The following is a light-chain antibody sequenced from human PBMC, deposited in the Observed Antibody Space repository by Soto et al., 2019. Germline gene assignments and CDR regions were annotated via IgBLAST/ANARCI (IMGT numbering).Light chain of an antibody. V-gene: IGKV1-27*01. CDR2: AAS. CDR1: RGISNY. CDR3: QQTYSTPFT. J-gene: IGKJ3*01. Sequence: MQMNQSPSTLTAYVGDRVTITCRASRGISNYLARYQQNPGKVPKLLIYAASTLQSGVPSRFSGGGSGTDFTLTISNLQPEDFATYFCQQTYSTPFTFGPGTKVEI.